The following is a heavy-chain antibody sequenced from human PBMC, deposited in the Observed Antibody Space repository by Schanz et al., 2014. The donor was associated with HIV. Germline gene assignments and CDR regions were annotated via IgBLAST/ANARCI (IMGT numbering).Heavy chain of an antibody. D-gene: IGHD3-10*01. Sequence: QVQLVESGGGVVQPGRSLRLSCAASGFTFSIFGMHWVRQAPGKGLEWVAIIGYDGSNKYYADSVKGRFTVSRDNSKNTLYLQMNSLRADDTAVYYCAKVSDNYGSGLDYWGQGTLVTVSS. CDR3: AKVSDNYGSGLDY. V-gene: IGHV3-30*02. CDR1: GFTFSIFG. CDR2: IGYDGSNK. J-gene: IGHJ4*02.